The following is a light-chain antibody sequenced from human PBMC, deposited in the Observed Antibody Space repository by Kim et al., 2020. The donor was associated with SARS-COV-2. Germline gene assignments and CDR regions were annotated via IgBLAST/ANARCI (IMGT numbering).Light chain of an antibody. V-gene: IGLV3-19*01. CDR3: NSRDSSGNHLWV. CDR2: GKN. J-gene: IGLJ3*02. CDR1: SLRSYY. Sequence: SSELTQDPAVSVALGQTVRITCQGDSLRSYYASRYQQKPGQAPVLVIYGKNNRPSGIPDRFSGSSSGNTASLTITGAQAEDEADYYCNSRDSSGNHLWVFGGGTQLTVL.